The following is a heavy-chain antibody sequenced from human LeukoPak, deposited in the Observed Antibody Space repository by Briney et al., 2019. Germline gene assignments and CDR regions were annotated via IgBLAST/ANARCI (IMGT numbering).Heavy chain of an antibody. D-gene: IGHD1-14*01. CDR2: ISSSSYI. J-gene: IGHJ6*03. V-gene: IGHV3-21*01. CDR3: ARDAGQGGYYYMDV. Sequence: PGGSLRLSCAASGFTFSSYSMNWVRQAPGKGLEWVSSISSSSYIYYADSVKGRFTISRDNAKNSLYLQMNSLRAEDTAVYYCARDAGQGGYYYMDVWGKGTTVTVS. CDR1: GFTFSSYS.